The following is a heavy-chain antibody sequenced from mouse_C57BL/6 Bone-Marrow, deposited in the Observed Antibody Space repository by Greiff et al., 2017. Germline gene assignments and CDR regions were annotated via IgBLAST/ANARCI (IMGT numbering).Heavy chain of an antibody. V-gene: IGHV1-54*01. Sequence: QVQLQQSGAELVRPGTSVKVSCKASGYAFTNYLIEWVKQRPGQGLEWIGVINPGSGGTNSNEKFKGKATLTADKSSSTAYMQLSSLTSEDSAVYFCARSFAYWGQGTLVTVSA. J-gene: IGHJ3*01. CDR1: GYAFTNYL. CDR2: INPGSGGT. CDR3: ARSFAY.